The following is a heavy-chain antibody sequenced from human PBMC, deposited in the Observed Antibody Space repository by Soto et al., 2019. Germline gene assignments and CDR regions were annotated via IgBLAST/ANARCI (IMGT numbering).Heavy chain of an antibody. CDR2: ISSSSSYI. J-gene: IGHJ6*02. V-gene: IGHV3-21*01. D-gene: IGHD3-16*01. CDR1: GFTFSSYS. CDR3: ARLLRLTEYYYYGMDV. Sequence: EVQLVESGGGLVKPGGSLRLSCAASGFTFSSYSMNWVRQAPGKGLEWVSSISSSSSYIYYADSVKGRFTISRDNAKNSLYLQMNSLRAEDTAVYYCARLLRLTEYYYYGMDVWGQGTTVTVSS.